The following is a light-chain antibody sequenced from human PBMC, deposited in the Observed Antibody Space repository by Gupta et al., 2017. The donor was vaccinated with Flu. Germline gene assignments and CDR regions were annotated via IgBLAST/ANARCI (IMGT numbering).Light chain of an antibody. Sequence: DIQMTQSPSTLSASVGDRVTITCRASQSISSWLAWYQQKPGKAPNLLIYKASRLESGVPSRFSGSGSGTEFTLTISSPQPDDFATYYCQQYYSYWTFGQGTKVEIK. V-gene: IGKV1-5*03. J-gene: IGKJ1*01. CDR1: QSISSW. CDR2: KAS. CDR3: QQYYSYWT.